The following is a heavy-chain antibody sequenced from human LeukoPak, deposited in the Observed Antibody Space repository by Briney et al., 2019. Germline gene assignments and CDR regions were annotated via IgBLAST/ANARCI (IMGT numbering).Heavy chain of an antibody. J-gene: IGHJ4*02. V-gene: IGHV3-23*01. D-gene: IGHD3-9*01. CDR3: AKGAGSILRYFDWLLLN. Sequence: GGSLRLSCAASGFTFSSYAMSWVRQAPGKGLEWVSAISGSGGSTYYADSVKGRFTISRDNSKNTLYLQMNSLRAEDTAVYYCAKGAGSILRYFDWLLLNWGQGTLVTVSS. CDR1: GFTFSSYA. CDR2: ISGSGGST.